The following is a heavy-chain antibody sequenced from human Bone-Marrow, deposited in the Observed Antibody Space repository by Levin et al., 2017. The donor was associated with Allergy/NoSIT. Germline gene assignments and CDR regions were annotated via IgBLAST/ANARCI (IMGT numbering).Heavy chain of an antibody. CDR2: IDWDDDK. Sequence: QTLSLTCTFSGFSLTNTGMRLSWVRQSPGKALEWLARIDWDDDKFYSKSLEPRLTISKDTSKNQVVLTMTNLDPVATATYYCARIDFSGWYFDLWGRGILVTVSA. CDR1: GFSLTNTGMR. J-gene: IGHJ2*01. CDR3: ARIDFSGWYFDL. V-gene: IGHV2-70*04. D-gene: IGHD3-10*01.